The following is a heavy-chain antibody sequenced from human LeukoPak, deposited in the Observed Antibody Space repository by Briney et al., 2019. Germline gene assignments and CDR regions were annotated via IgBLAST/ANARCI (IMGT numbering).Heavy chain of an antibody. J-gene: IGHJ4*02. D-gene: IGHD3-22*01. V-gene: IGHV3-64*01. CDR2: ISSNGGST. CDR3: ARETYYYDSSGYRGIFDY. Sequence: GGSLRLSCAASGFTFNSYAMHWVRQAPGKGLEYVSAISSNGGSTYYANSVKGRFTISRDNSKNTLYLQMNSLRAEDTAVYYCARETYYYDSSGYRGIFDYWGQGTLVTVSS. CDR1: GFTFNSYA.